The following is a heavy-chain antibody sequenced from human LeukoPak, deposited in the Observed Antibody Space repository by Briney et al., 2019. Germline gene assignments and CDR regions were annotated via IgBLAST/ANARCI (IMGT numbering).Heavy chain of an antibody. CDR3: AREADCSSTSCYPTVFDY. Sequence: ASVKVSCKASGGTFSSYAISWVRQAPGQGLEWMGGIIPIFGTANYAQKFQGRVTITTDESTSTAYMELSSLRSEDTAVYYCAREADCSSTSCYPTVFDYWGQGTLVTVSS. CDR2: IIPIFGTA. V-gene: IGHV1-69*05. D-gene: IGHD2-2*01. J-gene: IGHJ4*02. CDR1: GGTFSSYA.